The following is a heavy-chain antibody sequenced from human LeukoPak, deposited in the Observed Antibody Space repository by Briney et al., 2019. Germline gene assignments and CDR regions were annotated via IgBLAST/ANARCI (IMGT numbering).Heavy chain of an antibody. CDR2: ISYDGSNE. D-gene: IGHD3-10*01. CDR3: AKDRYGSGSYWRGWFDP. CDR1: GFTFSSYG. Sequence: GGSLRLSCAASGFTFSSYGMHWVRQAPGKGLEWVAVISYDGSNEYYADSVKGRFTISRDNSKNTLYLQMNSLRAEDTAVYYCAKDRYGSGSYWRGWFDPWGQGTLVTVSS. V-gene: IGHV3-30*18. J-gene: IGHJ5*02.